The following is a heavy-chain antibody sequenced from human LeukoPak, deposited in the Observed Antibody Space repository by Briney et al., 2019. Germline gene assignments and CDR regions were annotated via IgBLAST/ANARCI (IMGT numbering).Heavy chain of an antibody. V-gene: IGHV3-21*01. CDR1: GFTFSSYS. J-gene: IGHJ6*02. CDR2: ISSSSSYI. D-gene: IGHD2-15*01. Sequence: PGGSLRLSCAASGFTFSSYSMNWVRQAPGKGLEWVSSISSSSSYIYYADSVKGRFTISRDNAKNSLYLQMNSLRAEDTAVYYCARDRCSGGSCYGMDAWGQGTTVTVSS. CDR3: ARDRCSGGSCYGMDA.